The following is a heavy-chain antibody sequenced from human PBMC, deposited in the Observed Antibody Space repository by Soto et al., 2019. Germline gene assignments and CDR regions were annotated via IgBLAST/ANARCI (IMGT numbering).Heavy chain of an antibody. CDR1: GYTFTSYY. CDR2: ISGYNGNT. D-gene: IGHD6-19*01. V-gene: IGHV1-18*01. J-gene: IGHJ4*02. Sequence: ASVKVSCKASGYTFTSYYISWVRQAPGQGLEWMGWISGYNGNTNYAQKLQGRVTMTRDTSTSTVYMELSSLRSEDTAVYYCARGAVAGDLGDFDYWGQGTLVTVSS. CDR3: ARGAVAGDLGDFDY.